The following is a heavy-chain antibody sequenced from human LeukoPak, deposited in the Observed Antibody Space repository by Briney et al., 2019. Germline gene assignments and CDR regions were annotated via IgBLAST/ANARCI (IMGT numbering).Heavy chain of an antibody. V-gene: IGHV3-23*01. CDR2: ISGSGGST. CDR1: GFTFSSYA. D-gene: IGHD6-13*01. CDR3: AKSLAAADMGDYYYYYGMDV. Sequence: PGGSLRLSCAASGFTFSSYAMSWVRQAPGKGLEWVSAISGSGGSTYYADSVKGRFTISRDNSKNTLYLQMNSLRAEDTAVYYCAKSLAAADMGDYYYYYGMDVWGQGTTVTVSS. J-gene: IGHJ6*02.